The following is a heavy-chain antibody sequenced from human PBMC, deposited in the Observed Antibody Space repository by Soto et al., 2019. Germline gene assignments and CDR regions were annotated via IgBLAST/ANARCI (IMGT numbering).Heavy chain of an antibody. V-gene: IGHV1-3*01. CDR3: ARWEYSSSLYYGMDV. CDR1: GYTFTSYA. D-gene: IGHD6-6*01. CDR2: INAGNGNT. J-gene: IGHJ6*02. Sequence: ASVKFSCKASGYTFTSYAMHWVRQAPGQRLEWMGWINAGNGNTKYSQKFQGRVTITRDTSASTAYMELSSLRSEDTVVYYCARWEYSSSLYYGMDVWGQGTTVTVSS.